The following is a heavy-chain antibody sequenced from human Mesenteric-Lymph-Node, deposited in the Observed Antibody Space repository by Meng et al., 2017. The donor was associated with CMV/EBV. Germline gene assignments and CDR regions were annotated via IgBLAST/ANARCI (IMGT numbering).Heavy chain of an antibody. J-gene: IGHJ4*02. Sequence: SETLSLTCTVSGGSISSGDYYWSWIRQPPGKGLEWIGYIYYSGSTYYNPSLKSRVTISVDTSKNQCSLKLSSVTAADTAVYYCARQYSSGWYYFDSWGQGTLVTVSS. D-gene: IGHD6-19*01. CDR1: GGSISSGDYY. CDR2: IYYSGST. V-gene: IGHV4-30-4*08. CDR3: ARQYSSGWYYFDS.